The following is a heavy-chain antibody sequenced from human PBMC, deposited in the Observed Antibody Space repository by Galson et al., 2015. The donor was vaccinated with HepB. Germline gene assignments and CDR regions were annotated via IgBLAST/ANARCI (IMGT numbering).Heavy chain of an antibody. Sequence: SLRLSCAASGFTFSSYGMHWVRQAPGKGLEWVAVIWYDGSNKYYADSVKGRFTISRDNSKNTLYLQMNSLRAEDTAVYYCARDPPRIAAAGGDYYYYYGMDVWGQGTTVTVSS. CDR3: ARDPPRIAAAGGDYYYYYGMDV. J-gene: IGHJ6*02. CDR2: IWYDGSNK. D-gene: IGHD6-13*01. V-gene: IGHV3-33*01. CDR1: GFTFSSYG.